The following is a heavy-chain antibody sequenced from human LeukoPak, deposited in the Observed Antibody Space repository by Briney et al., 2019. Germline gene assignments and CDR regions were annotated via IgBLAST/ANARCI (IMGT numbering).Heavy chain of an antibody. D-gene: IGHD4-23*01. CDR3: ARGWGGGNSGYLDY. CDR2: IYSGGST. CDR1: GFTVSSNY. V-gene: IGHV3-53*01. J-gene: IGHJ4*02. Sequence: GGSLRLSCTASGFTVSSNYTSWVRQAPGKGLEWVSFIYSGGSTNFDASVKGRFPFSRDNSKNPLYLQMKGLKAEAPPVFSCARGWGGGNSGYLDYWGQGTLVTVSS.